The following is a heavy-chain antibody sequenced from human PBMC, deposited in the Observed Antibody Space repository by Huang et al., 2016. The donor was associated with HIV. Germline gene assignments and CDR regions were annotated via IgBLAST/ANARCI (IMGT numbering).Heavy chain of an antibody. CDR1: GFTFRSHA. Sequence: QVQLVESGGGVVQSWWSLLLSCAASGFTFRSHAIHGVRQTPGKGLGWGGVSSQDGRTEHLADSVQGRFSISRDNAKNTVALQMNSLRSEDKGVDYCGRDPAAITETTADYYYCMDVWGRGTAVSVSS. D-gene: IGHD4-17*01. CDR3: GRDPAAITETTADYYYCMDV. J-gene: IGHJ6*03. V-gene: IGHV3-30*04. CDR2: SSQDGRTE.